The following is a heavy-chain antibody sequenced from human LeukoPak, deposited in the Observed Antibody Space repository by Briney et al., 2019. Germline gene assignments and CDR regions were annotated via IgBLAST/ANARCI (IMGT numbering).Heavy chain of an antibody. D-gene: IGHD3-22*01. V-gene: IGHV3-23*01. J-gene: IGHJ4*02. CDR3: ESRIPMIVDSSY. CDR2: MIGSGGST. Sequence: SRSPSCPASGFSLASFATRWVRPVDGGGLEWDSAMIGSGGSTYYADSGKGWSCLYRDHSTNTPYLQMNSVMAEHTAVYYCESRIPMIVDSSYWGQGTLVTVSS. CDR1: GFSLASFA.